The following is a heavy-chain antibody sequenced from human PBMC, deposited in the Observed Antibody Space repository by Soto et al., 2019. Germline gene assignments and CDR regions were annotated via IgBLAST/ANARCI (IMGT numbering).Heavy chain of an antibody. V-gene: IGHV4-31*03. CDR3: ASSTYYYGSGSYPPFDY. CDR1: GGSISSGGYY. J-gene: IGHJ4*02. CDR2: IYYSGST. Sequence: SETLSLTCTVSGGSISSGGYYWSWIRQHPGKGLEWIGYIYYSGSTYYNPSLKSRVTISVDTSKNQFSLKLSSVTAADTAVYYCASSTYYYGSGSYPPFDYWGQGTLVTVSS. D-gene: IGHD3-10*01.